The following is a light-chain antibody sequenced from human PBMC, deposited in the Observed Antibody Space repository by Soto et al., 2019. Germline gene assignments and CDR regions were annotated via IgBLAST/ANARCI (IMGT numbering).Light chain of an antibody. J-gene: IGKJ4*01. Sequence: DIQMTQSPSSLSASVVDRVTITCRASQSISSYLNWYQQKPGKAPKLLIYAASSLQSGVPSRFSGSGSGTDFTLAISSLQPEDFATYYCQQLSTYPLTFGGGTKV. CDR1: QSISSY. CDR2: AAS. V-gene: IGKV1-39*01. CDR3: QQLSTYPLT.